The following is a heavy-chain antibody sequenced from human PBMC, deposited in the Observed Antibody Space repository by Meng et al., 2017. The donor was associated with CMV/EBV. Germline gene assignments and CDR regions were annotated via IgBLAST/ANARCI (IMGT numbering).Heavy chain of an antibody. J-gene: IGHJ5*02. Sequence: GESLKISCAASGFTFSSYAMSWVRQAPGKGLEWVSAISGSGGSTYYADSVKGRFTISRDNSKNTLYLQMNSLRAEDTAVYYCAKGLGIVVVPAAIWGSSSSGGGNWFDPWGQGTPVTVSS. D-gene: IGHD2-2*02. CDR1: GFTFSSYA. V-gene: IGHV3-23*01. CDR2: ISGSGGST. CDR3: AKGLGIVVVPAAIWGSSSSGGGNWFDP.